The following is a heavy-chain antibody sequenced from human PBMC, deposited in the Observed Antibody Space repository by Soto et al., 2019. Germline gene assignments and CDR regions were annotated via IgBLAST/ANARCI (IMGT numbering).Heavy chain of an antibody. CDR3: AKVVYSGSYFDY. CDR1: GFTFSSYG. Sequence: ESGGGVVQPGRSLRLSCAASGFTFSSYGMHWVRQAPGKGLEWVAVISYGGNNKYYADSVKGRFTISRDNSKNTLYLQMNSLRAEDTAVYYCAKVVYSGSYFDYWGQGTLVTVSS. CDR2: ISYGGNNK. D-gene: IGHD1-26*01. V-gene: IGHV3-30*18. J-gene: IGHJ4*02.